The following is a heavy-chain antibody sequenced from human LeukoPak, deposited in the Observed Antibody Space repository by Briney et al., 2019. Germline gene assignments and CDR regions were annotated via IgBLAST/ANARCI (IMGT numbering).Heavy chain of an antibody. J-gene: IGHJ4*02. CDR2: IRSKANSYAT. CDR1: GFTFSGSA. V-gene: IGHV3-73*01. CDR3: TRLVAGRDYFDY. D-gene: IGHD6-19*01. Sequence: GGSLRLSCAASGFTFSGSAMPWVRQASGKGLEWVGRIRSKANSYATAYAASVKGRFTISRDDSKNTAYLQMNSLKTEDTAVYYCTRLVAGRDYFDYWGQGTLVTVSS.